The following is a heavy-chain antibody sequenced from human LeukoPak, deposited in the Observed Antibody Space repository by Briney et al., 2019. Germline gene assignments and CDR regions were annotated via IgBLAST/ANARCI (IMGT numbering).Heavy chain of an antibody. CDR3: ARSTEYYDSSGYLGDWFDP. D-gene: IGHD3-22*01. V-gene: IGHV1-69*02. J-gene: IGHJ5*02. Sequence: SVTVSCKASGGTFSSYTISWVRQAPGQGLEWVGRIIPILDITNYAQKFQGGVTITADKSTSTAYMELSSLRSEDTAMYYCARSTEYYDSSGYLGDWFDPWGQGTLVTVSS. CDR2: IIPILDIT. CDR1: GGTFSSYT.